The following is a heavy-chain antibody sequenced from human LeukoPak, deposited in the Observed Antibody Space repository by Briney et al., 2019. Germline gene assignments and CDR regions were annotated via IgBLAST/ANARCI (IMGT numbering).Heavy chain of an antibody. V-gene: IGHV3-73*01. D-gene: IGHD6-13*01. J-gene: IGHJ6*03. Sequence: GGSLKLSCAASEFTFSGSAMHWVRQASGKGLEWVGRIRSKANSNTTAYAASVKGRFTISRDDSKNTAYLQMNSLKTEDTAVYYCTRQQLDQYYYFYYTDVWGKGTTVTVSS. CDR3: TRQQLDQYYYFYYTDV. CDR2: IRSKANSNTT. CDR1: EFTFSGSA.